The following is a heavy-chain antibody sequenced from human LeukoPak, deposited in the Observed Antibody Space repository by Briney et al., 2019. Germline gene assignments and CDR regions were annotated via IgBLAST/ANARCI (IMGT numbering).Heavy chain of an antibody. D-gene: IGHD5-24*01. V-gene: IGHV3-30-3*01. Sequence: PGGSLRLSCAASGFTFSSYAMHWVRQAPGKGLEWVAVISYDGSNKYYADSVKGRFTISRDNSKNTLYLQMNSLRAEDTAVYYCARDTAVERWLQSHYYYGMGVWGQGTTVTVS. J-gene: IGHJ6*02. CDR1: GFTFSSYA. CDR3: ARDTAVERWLQSHYYYGMGV. CDR2: ISYDGSNK.